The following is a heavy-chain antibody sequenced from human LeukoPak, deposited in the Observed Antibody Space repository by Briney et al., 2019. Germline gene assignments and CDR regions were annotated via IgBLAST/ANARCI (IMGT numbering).Heavy chain of an antibody. CDR3: ARSVSAYAGRGWFDP. V-gene: IGHV4-39*07. D-gene: IGHD5-12*01. Sequence: SETLALTCSVSGGSIRSLGYSWGWIRQPPGKGLEWIASMYYTGTTYYNPSLKSRVTMSVDTSKNQFSLNLTSVTAADTAVFYCARSVSAYAGRGWFDPWGQGTLVTVSS. CDR1: GGSIRSLGYS. CDR2: MYYTGTT. J-gene: IGHJ5*02.